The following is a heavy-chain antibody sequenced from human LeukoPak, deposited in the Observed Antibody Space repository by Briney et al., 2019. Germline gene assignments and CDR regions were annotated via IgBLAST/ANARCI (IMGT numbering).Heavy chain of an antibody. J-gene: IGHJ4*02. CDR2: ISTNNGNT. CDR1: GYTFTSYD. V-gene: IGHV1-18*01. Sequence: ASVKVSCKASGYTFTSYDINWVRQATGQGLEWMGWISTNNGNTNYAQNLQGRVTMTKDTSTSTAYMELRSLRSDDTAVYYCALISYCTSVTCYFLDYWGQGTLVSVSS. CDR3: ALISYCTSVTCYFLDY. D-gene: IGHD2-8*01.